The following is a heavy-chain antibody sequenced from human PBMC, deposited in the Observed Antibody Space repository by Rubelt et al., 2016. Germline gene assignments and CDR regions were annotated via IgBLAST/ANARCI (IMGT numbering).Heavy chain of an antibody. V-gene: IGHV3-23*01. Sequence: GESLRLSCAASGFPFSTYAMSWVRQAPGKGLEWVSGISGSGGDTFYADSVKGRFAISRDNAKNSLYLQMNSLRTDDTALYYCAKDAAGYSYGYSWFDPWGQGTLVTVSS. D-gene: IGHD5-18*01. J-gene: IGHJ5*02. CDR1: GFPFSTYA. CDR3: AKDAAGYSYGYSWFDP. CDR2: ISGSGGDT.